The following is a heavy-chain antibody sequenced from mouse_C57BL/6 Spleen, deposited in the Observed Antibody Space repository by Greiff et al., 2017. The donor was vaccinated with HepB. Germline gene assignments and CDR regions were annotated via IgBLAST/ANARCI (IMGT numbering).Heavy chain of an antibody. J-gene: IGHJ1*03. V-gene: IGHV3-6*01. Sequence: EVKLQESGPGLVKPSQSLSLTCSVTGYSITSGYYWNWIRQFPGNKLEWMGYISYDGSNNYNPSLKNRISITRDTSKNQFFLKLNSVTTEDTATYYCARGDYDSSFYWYFDVWGTGTTVTVAS. CDR2: ISYDGSN. CDR1: GYSITSGYY. CDR3: ARGDYDSSFYWYFDV. D-gene: IGHD1-1*01.